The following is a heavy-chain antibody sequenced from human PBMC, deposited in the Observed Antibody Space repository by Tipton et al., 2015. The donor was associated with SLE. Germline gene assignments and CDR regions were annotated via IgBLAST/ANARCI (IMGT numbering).Heavy chain of an antibody. D-gene: IGHD3-9*01. J-gene: IGHJ4*02. CDR2: ISYDGSNK. CDR3: ARGLYFDFGY. V-gene: IGHV3-30*04. CDR1: GFTFSSYA. Sequence: SLRLSCAASGFTFSSYAMHWVRQAPGKGLEWVAVISYDGSNKYYADSVKGRFTISRDNSKNTLYLQMNSLRAEDTAVYYCARGLYFDFGYWGQGTLVTVSS.